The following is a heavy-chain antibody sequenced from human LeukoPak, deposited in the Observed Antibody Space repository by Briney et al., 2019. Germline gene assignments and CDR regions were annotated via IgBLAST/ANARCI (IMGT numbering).Heavy chain of an antibody. CDR3: AREGAADDFWSGYYMGPYFDY. J-gene: IGHJ4*02. CDR1: GGSISSYY. D-gene: IGHD3-3*01. CDR2: IYTSGST. V-gene: IGHV4-4*07. Sequence: SETLSLTCTVSGGSISSYYWSWIRQPAGKGPEWIGRIYTSGSTNYNPSLKSRVTMSVDTSKNQFSLKLSSVTAADTAVYYCAREGAADDFWSGYYMGPYFDYWGQGTLVTVSS.